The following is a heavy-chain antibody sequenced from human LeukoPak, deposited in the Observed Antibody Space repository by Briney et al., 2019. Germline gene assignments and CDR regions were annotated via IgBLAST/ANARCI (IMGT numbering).Heavy chain of an antibody. V-gene: IGHV3-21*01. CDR3: ASCGGDCYTTNPPDAFDI. CDR2: ISSSSSYI. D-gene: IGHD2-21*02. Sequence: GGSLRLSCAASGFTFSSYSMNWVRQAPGKGLEWVSSISSSSSYIYYADSVKGRFTISRDNAKNSLYLQMNSLRAEDTAVYYCASCGGDCYTTNPPDAFDIWGQGTVVTVSS. CDR1: GFTFSSYS. J-gene: IGHJ3*02.